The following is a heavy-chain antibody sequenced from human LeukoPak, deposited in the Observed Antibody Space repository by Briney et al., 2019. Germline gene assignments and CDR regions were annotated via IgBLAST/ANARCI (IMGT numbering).Heavy chain of an antibody. D-gene: IGHD3-10*01. CDR1: GGSISSSSYY. V-gene: IGHV4-39*07. Sequence: KASETLSLTCTVSGGSISSSSYYWGWIRQPPGKGLEWTGSIYYSGSTYYNPSLKSRVTISVDTSKNQFSLKLSSVTAADTAVYYCSIQGVWFTYYFDYWGQGTLVTVSS. CDR3: SIQGVWFTYYFDY. J-gene: IGHJ4*02. CDR2: IYYSGST.